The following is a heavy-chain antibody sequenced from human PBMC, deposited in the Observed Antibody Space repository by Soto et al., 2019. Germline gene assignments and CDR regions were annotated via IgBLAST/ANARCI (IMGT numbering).Heavy chain of an antibody. CDR3: ARGRYYYGSGSLYFDY. V-gene: IGHV1-69*06. CDR2: IIPIFGTA. J-gene: IGHJ4*02. Sequence: ASVKVSCKASGGTFSSYAISWVRQAPGQGLEWMGGIIPIFGTANYAQKFQGRVTITADKSTSTAYMELSSLRSEDTAVYYCARGRYYYGSGSLYFDYWGQGTLVTVSS. CDR1: GGTFSSYA. D-gene: IGHD3-10*01.